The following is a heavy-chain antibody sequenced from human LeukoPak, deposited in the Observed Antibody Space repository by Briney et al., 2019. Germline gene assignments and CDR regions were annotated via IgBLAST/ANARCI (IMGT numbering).Heavy chain of an antibody. CDR1: GYTFTSYG. V-gene: IGHV1-18*01. Sequence: ASVKVSCKASGYTFTSYGISWVRQAPGQGLEWMGWISAYNGNTNYAQKLQGRVTMTTDTSTSTAYMELRSLRSDDTVVYYCARDPLYYDFWSGLDFYYYYYGMDVWGQGTTVTVSS. J-gene: IGHJ6*02. CDR2: ISAYNGNT. D-gene: IGHD3-3*01. CDR3: ARDPLYYDFWSGLDFYYYYYGMDV.